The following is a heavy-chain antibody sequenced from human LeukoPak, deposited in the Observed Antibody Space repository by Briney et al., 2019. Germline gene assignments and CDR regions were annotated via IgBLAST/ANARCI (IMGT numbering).Heavy chain of an antibody. CDR3: AKEAYCSSTSCAQGGAFDI. J-gene: IGHJ3*02. CDR2: ISGSGGST. V-gene: IGHV3-23*01. CDR1: GFTFSSYA. D-gene: IGHD2-2*01. Sequence: GGSLRLSCAASGFTFSSYAMSWVRQAPGKGLEWVSAISGSGGSTYYADSVKGLFTISRDNSKNTLYLQMNSLRAEDTAVYYCAKEAYCSSTSCAQGGAFDIWGRGTMVTVSS.